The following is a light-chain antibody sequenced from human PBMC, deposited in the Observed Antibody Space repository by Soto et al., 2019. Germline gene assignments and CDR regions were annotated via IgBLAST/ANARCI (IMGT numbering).Light chain of an antibody. CDR3: QSYDSRLSAYV. V-gene: IGLV1-40*01. CDR1: NSNIGAGYD. CDR2: SNN. J-gene: IGLJ1*01. Sequence: QSVLTQPPSVSGAPGQRVTISCTGSNSNIGAGYDVHWYLQLPGTAPKLLVYSNNNRPSGVPDRFSGSKSGTSASLVITGLQAEDEADYYCQSYDSRLSAYVFGTGTQLTVL.